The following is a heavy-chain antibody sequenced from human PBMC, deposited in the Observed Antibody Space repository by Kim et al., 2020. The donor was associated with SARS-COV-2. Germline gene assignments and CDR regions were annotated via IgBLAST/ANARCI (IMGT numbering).Heavy chain of an antibody. J-gene: IGHJ3*02. CDR3: ARDLSGSKDAFVI. Sequence: GGSLRLSCAASGFTFNNYWMSWVRQAPGEGLECVANINQDGSAKYYVGSVKGRFTVSRDNAENSLYLQMSGLRAEDTAVYYCARDLSGSKDAFVIWAKGQWLPSLQ. V-gene: IGHV3-7*03. CDR2: INQDGSAK. D-gene: IGHD1-26*01. CDR1: GFTFNNYW.